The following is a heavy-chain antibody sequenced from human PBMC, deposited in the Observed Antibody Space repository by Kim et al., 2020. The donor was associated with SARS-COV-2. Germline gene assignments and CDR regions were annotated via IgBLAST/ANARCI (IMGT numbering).Heavy chain of an antibody. V-gene: IGHV3-74*01. Sequence: GGSLRLSCAASGFTFSSYWMHWVRQAPGKGLVWVSRVNTDGSSTAYADSVKGRFTISRDNAKNTLYLQMNSLRAEDTAVYYCARDLIGTAGAVDYWGQGTLVTVSS. J-gene: IGHJ4*02. CDR3: ARDLIGTAGAVDY. D-gene: IGHD6-13*01. CDR1: GFTFSSYW. CDR2: VNTDGSST.